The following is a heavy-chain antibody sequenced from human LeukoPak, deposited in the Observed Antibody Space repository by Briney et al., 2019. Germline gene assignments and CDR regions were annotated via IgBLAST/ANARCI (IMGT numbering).Heavy chain of an antibody. CDR1: GASISSHY. CDR2: VIDSVRT. J-gene: IGHJ4*02. D-gene: IGHD3-16*01. V-gene: IGHV4-59*11. CDR3: ATIKHGQIFGYFDI. Sequence: PSETLSLTCTVSGASISSHYWSWLRQPPGKGLEWIGYVIDSVRTKDNPSLQSRLTLSADTSKNEFSLRLSSVTAADTAIYYCATIKHGQIFGYFDIWGQGIKVTVSS.